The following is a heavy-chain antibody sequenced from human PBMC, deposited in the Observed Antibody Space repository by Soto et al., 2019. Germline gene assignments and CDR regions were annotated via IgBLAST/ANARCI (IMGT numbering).Heavy chain of an antibody. V-gene: IGHV3-33*01. CDR2: VHYDGTKK. J-gene: IGHJ6*02. CDR3: ARETSYDFWSGPQTMDV. D-gene: IGHD3-3*01. CDR1: GFTFSSYV. Sequence: QVQLVESGGGVVQPGTSLRLSCAPSGFTFSSYVMHWVRQAPGKGLEWVAVVHYDGTKKYYADSVRGRFTISRDNSENILYWQRNSLRPDETAVYFCARETSYDFWSGPQTMDVWGQGTTVTVSS.